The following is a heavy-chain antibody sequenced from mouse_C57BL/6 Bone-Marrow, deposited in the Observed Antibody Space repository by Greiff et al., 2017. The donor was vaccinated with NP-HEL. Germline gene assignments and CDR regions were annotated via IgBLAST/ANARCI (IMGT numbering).Heavy chain of an antibody. CDR1: GFNIKDDY. CDR2: IDPENGDT. Sequence: VHVKQSGAELVRPGASVKLSCTASGFNIKDDYMHWMKQRPEQGLEWIGWIDPENGDTEYASKFQGKATITADTSSNTAYLQLSSLTFEDTAVYYCTTGHCWGQGTSVTVSS. J-gene: IGHJ4*01. V-gene: IGHV14-4*01. CDR3: TTGHC.